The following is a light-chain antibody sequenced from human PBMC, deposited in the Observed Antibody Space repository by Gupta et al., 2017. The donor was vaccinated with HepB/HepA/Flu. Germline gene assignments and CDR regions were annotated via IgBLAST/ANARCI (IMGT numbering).Light chain of an antibody. V-gene: IGLV3-21*03. Sequence: SYVLTQPPSVSVAPGKTARMTCGGNTIGSKSVHGYQQKSGQAPVLVVYDDNVRPSGSPERFSGSNSENTATLTMGRVEAGDEADYDCHVWDSSDVVFGGGTKLTVL. CDR2: DDN. CDR1: TIGSKS. CDR3: HVWDSSDVV. J-gene: IGLJ2*01.